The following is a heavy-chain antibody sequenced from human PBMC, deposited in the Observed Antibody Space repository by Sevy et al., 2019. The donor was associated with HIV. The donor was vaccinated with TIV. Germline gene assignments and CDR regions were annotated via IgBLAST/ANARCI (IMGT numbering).Heavy chain of an antibody. Sequence: GGSLRLSCVASGFTFSSHAMNWVRQVPGKGLEWVSSIGTNGDGRYYADSVKGRFTISRDNSKSTLYLQMISLRAEDTALYHCSKPIYFYDNSGYSGDYWGQGIRVTVSS. CDR1: GFTFSSHA. V-gene: IGHV3-23*01. CDR2: IGTNGDGR. CDR3: SKPIYFYDNSGYSGDY. J-gene: IGHJ4*02. D-gene: IGHD3-22*01.